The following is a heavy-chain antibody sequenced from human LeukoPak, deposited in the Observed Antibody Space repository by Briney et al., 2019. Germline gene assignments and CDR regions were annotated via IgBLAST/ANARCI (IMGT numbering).Heavy chain of an antibody. CDR2: ISGSGGST. CDR3: AKHSGYCSGGSCSPIDY. D-gene: IGHD2-15*01. J-gene: IGHJ4*02. V-gene: IGHV3-23*01. Sequence: PGGSLRLSCAASGFTFSSYAMSWVRQAPGKGLEWVSAISGSGGSTYYADSVKGRFTISRDNSKNTLYLQMNSLRAEDTAVYYCAKHSGYCSGGSCSPIDYWGQGTLVTVSS. CDR1: GFTFSSYA.